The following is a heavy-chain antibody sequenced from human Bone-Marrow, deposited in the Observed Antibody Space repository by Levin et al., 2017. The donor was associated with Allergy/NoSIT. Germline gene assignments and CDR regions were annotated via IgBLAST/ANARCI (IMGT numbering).Heavy chain of an antibody. Sequence: TGGSLRLSCAASGFSFSYYAMSWVRQAPGKGLEWVSSISNSDDSTDYADSVKGRFTISRDNSENTLYLQMNSLRAEDTAIYYCAKVDCSGGTCSSGAFDIWGQGTMVTVSS. D-gene: IGHD2-15*01. J-gene: IGHJ3*02. CDR1: GFSFSYYA. CDR3: AKVDCSGGTCSSGAFDI. CDR2: ISNSDDST. V-gene: IGHV3-23*01.